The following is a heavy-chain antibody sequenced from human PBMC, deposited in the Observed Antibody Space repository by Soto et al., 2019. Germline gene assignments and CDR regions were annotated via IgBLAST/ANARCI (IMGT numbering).Heavy chain of an antibody. J-gene: IGHJ4*02. CDR2: IIPIFGTA. CDR1: GCTFSSYA. D-gene: IGHD5-12*01. V-gene: IGHV1-69*01. Sequence: QVQLVQSGAEVKKPGSSVKVSRKASGCTFSSYAISWVRQAPGQGLAWMGGIIPIFGTANYAQKFQGRVTLTAAESTSTAYMELSSLRSEDTAVYYCARESGYIGYDPGNCIDYWGQGTLVTVSS. CDR3: ARESGYIGYDPGNCIDY.